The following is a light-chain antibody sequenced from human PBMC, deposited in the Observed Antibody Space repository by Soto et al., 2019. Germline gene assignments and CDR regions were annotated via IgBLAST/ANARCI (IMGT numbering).Light chain of an antibody. V-gene: IGKV3-11*01. CDR3: MQHDNWPTT. CDR2: DAS. J-gene: IGKJ1*01. CDR1: QSISSY. Sequence: DIVLIQSPDTLSLSPGDRATLSCRASQSISSYLAWYQQKPGQSPRLLIYDASNKATGIPARFSGSGSGTEFTLRISGLQPEDFEVYYCMQHDNWPTTFGQGTKV.